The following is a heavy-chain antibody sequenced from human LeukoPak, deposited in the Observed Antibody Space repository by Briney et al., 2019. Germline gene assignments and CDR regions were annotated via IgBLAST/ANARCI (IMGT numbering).Heavy chain of an antibody. D-gene: IGHD3-3*01. Sequence: GAAVKVTCNASGYTFTSCGISRVRQAPAQGLEWMGSISTCNGNTNYAQKLQGRVTMTADTSTSTAYMELRSLRSDDTAVYYCARGNYDFWSGYPTSTHYFDYWGQGTLVTVSS. CDR2: ISTCNGNT. J-gene: IGHJ4*02. CDR1: GYTFTSCG. V-gene: IGHV1-18*01. CDR3: ARGNYDFWSGYPTSTHYFDY.